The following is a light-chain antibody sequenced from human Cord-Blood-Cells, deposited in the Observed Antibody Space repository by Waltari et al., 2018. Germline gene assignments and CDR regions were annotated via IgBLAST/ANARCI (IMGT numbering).Light chain of an antibody. CDR3: AAWDDSLSGWV. Sequence: QSVLTQPPSASGTPGQRVTISCSGSSSNIGSNYVYWYQQLPGTAPKLLIYRNNQRPSGAPDRFSGSNSGTSASLAISGLRSEDEADYYCAAWDDSLSGWVFGGGTKLTVL. CDR2: RNN. V-gene: IGLV1-47*01. J-gene: IGLJ3*02. CDR1: SSNIGSNY.